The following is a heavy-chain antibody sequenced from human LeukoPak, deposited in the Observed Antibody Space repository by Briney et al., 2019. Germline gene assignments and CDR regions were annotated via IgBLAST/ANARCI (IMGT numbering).Heavy chain of an antibody. CDR2: IYGNDDK. V-gene: IGHV2-5*01. CDR1: GFLLTTGGVP. J-gene: IGHJ4*02. D-gene: IGHD6-25*01. CDR3: AHRVSSGFDY. Sequence: ESRPTPAEPTQTLTLTCTFPGFLLTTGGVPVSWIRQPPRKALEWLALIYGNDDKRYSPSLKSRLTISKDTSKHQVVLTMTNMDPVDTATYYCAHRVSSGFDYWGQGTLVTVSS.